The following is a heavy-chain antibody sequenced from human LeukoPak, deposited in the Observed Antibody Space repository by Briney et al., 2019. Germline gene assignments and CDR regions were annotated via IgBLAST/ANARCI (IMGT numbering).Heavy chain of an antibody. CDR1: GFTFSSYS. J-gene: IGHJ4*02. D-gene: IGHD3-22*01. CDR2: ISSSSSTI. Sequence: GGSLRLSCAASGFTFSSYSMNWVRQAPGKGLEWVSYISSSSSTIYYADSVKGRFTISRDNAKNSLYLQMNSLRAEDTAIYYRAKDRPNYYGSNGHYYRRDGDYWGQGTLVTVSS. V-gene: IGHV3-48*01. CDR3: AKDRPNYYGSNGHYYRRDGDY.